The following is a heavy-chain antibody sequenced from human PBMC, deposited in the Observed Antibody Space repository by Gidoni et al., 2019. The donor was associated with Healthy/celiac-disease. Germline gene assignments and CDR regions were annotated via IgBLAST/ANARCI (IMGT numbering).Heavy chain of an antibody. Sequence: LQMPESGTGLAKPSETLSPTCTVSGGPMSSSGYNWGWVRQPPGKGLEWIGSIYYSGSTYYNPALKSRVTISVDTSKNQSSLQLSSVTAADTSVYYCARCDSNTYYDDSSGYPDYWVQGTLVTVSS. CDR3: ARCDSNTYYDDSSGYPDY. D-gene: IGHD3-22*01. CDR1: GGPMSSSGYN. J-gene: IGHJ4*02. CDR2: IYYSGST. V-gene: IGHV4-39*01.